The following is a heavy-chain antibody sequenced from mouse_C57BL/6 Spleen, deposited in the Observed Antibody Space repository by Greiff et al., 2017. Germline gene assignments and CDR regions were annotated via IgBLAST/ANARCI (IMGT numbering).Heavy chain of an antibody. CDR1: GYSFTGYY. D-gene: IGHD1-1*01. CDR2: INPSTGGT. J-gene: IGHJ4*01. CDR3: ARITTVVPSMDY. V-gene: IGHV1-42*01. Sequence: EVQLQQSGPELVKPGASVTISCKASGYSFTGYYMNWVKQSPEKSLEWIGEINPSTGGTAYNQKFTARAILTVDKSSSTAYMQLKSLTSEDSAVYYCARITTVVPSMDYWGQGTSVTVSS.